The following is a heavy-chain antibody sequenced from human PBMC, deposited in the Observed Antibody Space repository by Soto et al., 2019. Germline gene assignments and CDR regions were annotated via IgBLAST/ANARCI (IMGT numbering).Heavy chain of an antibody. D-gene: IGHD6-13*01. V-gene: IGHV3-23*01. CDR1: GFTFSSYA. J-gene: IGHJ6*04. CDR2: ISGSGGST. Sequence: GGSLRLSCAASGFTFSSYAMSWVRQAPGKGLEWVSAISGSGGSTYYADSVKGRFTISRDNSKNTLYLRMSSLRAEDTAVYYCAKDRRPGIAAAGTMGGMDVWGKGATVIVSS. CDR3: AKDRRPGIAAAGTMGGMDV.